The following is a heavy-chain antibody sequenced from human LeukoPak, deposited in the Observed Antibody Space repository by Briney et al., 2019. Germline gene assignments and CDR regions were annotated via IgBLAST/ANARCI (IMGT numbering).Heavy chain of an antibody. CDR3: ARGRAEFLGG. CDR1: GGSISSTNW. D-gene: IGHD3-16*01. J-gene: IGHJ4*02. Sequence: SETLSLTCAVSGGSISSTNWWSWVRQPPGKGLEWIGKIYHSGSTNYNPSLKSRVTMSVDKSKNQFSLNLSSVTAADTAVYYCARGRAEFLGGWGQGTLVTVSS. V-gene: IGHV4-4*02. CDR2: IYHSGST.